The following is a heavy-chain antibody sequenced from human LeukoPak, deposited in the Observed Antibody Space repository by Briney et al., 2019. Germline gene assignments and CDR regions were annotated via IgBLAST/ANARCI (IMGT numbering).Heavy chain of an antibody. V-gene: IGHV4-39*07. CDR1: GGSISSSSYY. CDR3: ARESSGYYLNPFDP. J-gene: IGHJ5*02. CDR2: IYYSGST. Sequence: SETLSLTCTVSGGSISSSSYYWGWIRQPPGRGLEWIGSIYYSGSTYYNPSLKSRVTISVDTSKNQFSLKLSSVTAADTAVYYCARESSGYYLNPFDPWGQGTLVTVSS. D-gene: IGHD3-22*01.